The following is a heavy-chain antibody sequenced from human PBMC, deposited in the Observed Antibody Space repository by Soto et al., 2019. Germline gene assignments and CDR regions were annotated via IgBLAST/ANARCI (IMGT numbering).Heavy chain of an antibody. J-gene: IGHJ2*01. CDR1: GYTFTHYG. D-gene: IGHD2-15*01. Sequence: QVQLVQSGAEVKKPGASVKVSCKASGYTFTHYGATWVRQPPGQGLEWLGWINSFSGDTNYPQKLQSRLTMTTDTSTLTVYMELRNLRSDDTAVYYCARNLHSGGKYWYFDIWDRGALVTVSS. V-gene: IGHV1-18*01. CDR2: INSFSGDT. CDR3: ARNLHSGGKYWYFDI.